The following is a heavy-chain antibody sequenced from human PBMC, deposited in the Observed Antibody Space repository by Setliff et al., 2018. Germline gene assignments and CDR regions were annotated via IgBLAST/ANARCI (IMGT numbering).Heavy chain of an antibody. D-gene: IGHD1-26*01. V-gene: IGHV4-59*08. J-gene: IGHJ4*02. CDR3: ARHPASGSYYGGSIYYFDH. CDR1: GDSIFDNY. CDR2: ISYTGST. Sequence: PSETLSLTCSVSGDSIFDNYWSWIRQSPGRGLEWIAYISYTGSTNYNPSLKSRVTISLDTSKNQFSLKLNFVTAADTAVYYCARHPASGSYYGGSIYYFDHWGQGTLVTVSS.